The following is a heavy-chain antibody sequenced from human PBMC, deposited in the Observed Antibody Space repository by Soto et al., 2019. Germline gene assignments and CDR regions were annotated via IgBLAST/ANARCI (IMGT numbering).Heavy chain of an antibody. CDR3: AKSPHDILIGSAFDY. CDR1: GFTSDDYA. J-gene: IGHJ4*02. D-gene: IGHD3-9*01. CDR2: ISWNSGGI. Sequence: EVQLVESGGGLVQPDRSLRLSCAASGFTSDDYAMHWVRQGPGKGLEWVSGISWNSGGIGYADSVKGRFTISRDNAKNSLYLQMDRLRPEDTAFYYCAKSPHDILIGSAFDYWGQGTLVTVSS. V-gene: IGHV3-9*02.